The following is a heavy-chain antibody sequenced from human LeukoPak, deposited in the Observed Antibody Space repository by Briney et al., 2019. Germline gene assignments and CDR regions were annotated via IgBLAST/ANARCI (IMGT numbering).Heavy chain of an antibody. CDR1: GFTFTSYA. CDR2: ISRSGGST. D-gene: IGHD5-18*01. V-gene: IGHV3-23*01. CDR3: AKPLYVDTAMVASYWYFDL. J-gene: IGHJ2*01. Sequence: GASLRLSCTASGFTFTSYAMSWVRQAPGKGLEWVSAISRSGGSTYYADSVKGRFTISRDNSKNTLYLQMNSLRAEDTAVYHCAKPLYVDTAMVASYWYFDLWARSTLVTVSS.